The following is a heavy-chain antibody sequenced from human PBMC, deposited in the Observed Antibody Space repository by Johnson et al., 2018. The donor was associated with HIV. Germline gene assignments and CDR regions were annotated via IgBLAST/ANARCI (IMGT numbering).Heavy chain of an antibody. CDR2: ISFDGNLK. CDR1: GLSFSNFG. V-gene: IGHV3-33*08. CDR3: ARDRMGSVGYGGNRVNDAFDI. J-gene: IGHJ3*02. D-gene: IGHD4-23*01. Sequence: QVQLVESGGGVVQPGKSLILSCVGSGLSFSNFGIHWVRQAPGKGPEWVAVISFDGNLKKYADSVKGRFTISRDNSKNTLYLQMNSLRAEDTAVYYCARDRMGSVGYGGNRVNDAFDIWGQGTMVTVSS.